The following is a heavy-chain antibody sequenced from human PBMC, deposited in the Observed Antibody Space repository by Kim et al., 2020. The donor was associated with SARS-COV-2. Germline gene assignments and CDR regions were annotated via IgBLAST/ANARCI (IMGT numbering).Heavy chain of an antibody. D-gene: IGHD1-26*01. CDR2: ISYDGSNK. V-gene: IGHV3-30*04. CDR1: GFTFSSYA. CDR3: ARDGGHSGSLRYCYYGMDV. Sequence: GGSLRLSCAASGFTFSSYAMHWVRQAPGKGLEWVAFISYDGSNKYYADSVKGRFTISRDNSKNTLYLQMNSLRAEDTAVYYCARDGGHSGSLRYCYYGMDVWGQGTTVTVSS. J-gene: IGHJ6*02.